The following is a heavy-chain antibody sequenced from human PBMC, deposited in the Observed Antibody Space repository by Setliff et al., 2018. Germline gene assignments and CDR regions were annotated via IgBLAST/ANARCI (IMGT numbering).Heavy chain of an antibody. CDR1: GFTFTAYT. D-gene: IGHD2-2*01. CDR2: IDTSSYWI. CDR3: ARSESCGSTHCSPYDY. V-gene: IGHV3-21*01. Sequence: GGSLRLSCAASGFTFTAYTMNWVRQAPGQGLEWVASIDTSSYWIYYADSVKGRFAISRDNAENSLYLQMNSLRAEDTAVYYCARSESCGSTHCSPYDYWGQGTLVTVPS. J-gene: IGHJ4*02.